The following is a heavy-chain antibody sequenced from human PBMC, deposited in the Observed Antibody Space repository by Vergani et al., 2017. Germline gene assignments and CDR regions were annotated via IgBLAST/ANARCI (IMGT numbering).Heavy chain of an antibody. CDR2: IYPNGNG. D-gene: IGHD3-10*01. V-gene: IGHV4-4*07. J-gene: IGHJ6*02. CDR1: GGSMSDFY. CDR3: ARMTLRYVHAWSRGNYYFAMDV. Sequence: QVHLQESGPGVVKPSDTLSLTCTVSGGSMSDFYWTWIRQPAGRGLEWIGRIYPNGNGNYNESLRGRLTMSIDTSRSQFSLSLSSVTAADTAVYYCARMTLRYVHAWSRGNYYFAMDVWGQGTTVTVSS.